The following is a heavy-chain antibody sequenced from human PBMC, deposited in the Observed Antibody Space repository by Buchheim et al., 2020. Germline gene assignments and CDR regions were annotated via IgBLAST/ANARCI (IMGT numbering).Heavy chain of an antibody. D-gene: IGHD3-16*01. Sequence: QVQLQESGPGLVKPSETLSLTCTVSGGSISSYYWSWIRQPPGKGLEWIGYIYYSGSTNYNPSLKSRVTISVDTSKNQFSLKLSSVTAADTAVYYCARVTITFGGVAGYFDYWGQGTL. J-gene: IGHJ4*02. CDR1: GGSISSYY. CDR3: ARVTITFGGVAGYFDY. V-gene: IGHV4-59*01. CDR2: IYYSGST.